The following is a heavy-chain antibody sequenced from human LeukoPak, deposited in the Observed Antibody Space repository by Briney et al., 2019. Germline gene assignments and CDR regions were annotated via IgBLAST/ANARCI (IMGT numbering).Heavy chain of an antibody. CDR1: GGTFISYA. Sequence: SVKVSSKAAGGTFISYAISWGRRAPGQGRVGMGGIIPIFGTANYAQKFQGRVTITADESTSTAYMELSSLRSEDTAVYYCARVYNLGYYFDYWGQGTLVTVSS. CDR2: IIPIFGTA. D-gene: IGHD1-14*01. CDR3: ARVYNLGYYFDY. V-gene: IGHV1-69*01. J-gene: IGHJ4*02.